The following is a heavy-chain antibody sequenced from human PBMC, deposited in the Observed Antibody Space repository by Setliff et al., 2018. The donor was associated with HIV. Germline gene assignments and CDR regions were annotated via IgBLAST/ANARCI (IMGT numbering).Heavy chain of an antibody. J-gene: IGHJ3*02. V-gene: IGHV3-21*01. Sequence: LRLSCAASGFTFSSYSMNWVRQAPGKGLEWVSSISSSSSYIYYADSVKGRFTISRDNAKNSLYLQMNSLRAEDTAVYYCARDPYYYDSSGYGPRAFDIWGQGTMVTV. CDR3: ARDPYYYDSSGYGPRAFDI. D-gene: IGHD3-22*01. CDR1: GFTFSSYS. CDR2: ISSSSSYI.